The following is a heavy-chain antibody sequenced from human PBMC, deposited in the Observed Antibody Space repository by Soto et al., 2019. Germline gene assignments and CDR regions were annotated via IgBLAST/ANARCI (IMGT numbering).Heavy chain of an antibody. CDR2: INAGNGNT. J-gene: IGHJ5*02. D-gene: IGHD3-10*01. CDR3: ARDLLGLRYGSGSYPLVYNWFDP. V-gene: IGHV1-3*01. CDR1: GYTFTSYA. Sequence: ASVKVSCKASGYTFTSYAMHWVRQAPGQRLEWMGWINAGNGNTKYSQKFQGRVTITRDTSASTAYMELSSLRSEDTAVYYCARDLLGLRYGSGSYPLVYNWFDPWGQGTLVTVSS.